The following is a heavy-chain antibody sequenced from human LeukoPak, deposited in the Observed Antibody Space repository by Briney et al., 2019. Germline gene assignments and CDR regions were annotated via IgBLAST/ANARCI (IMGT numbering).Heavy chain of an antibody. CDR2: LSGSGGST. V-gene: IGHV3-23*01. Sequence: GSLRLSCAASGFTFRSYGMSWVRQAPGKGLEWVSSLSGSGGSTYYADSVKGRFTIPRDNSKNTLFLHMNSLRAEDTAVYYCAKALGGYDFDYWGQGTLVTVSS. J-gene: IGHJ4*02. D-gene: IGHD3-16*01. CDR3: AKALGGYDFDY. CDR1: GFTFRSYG.